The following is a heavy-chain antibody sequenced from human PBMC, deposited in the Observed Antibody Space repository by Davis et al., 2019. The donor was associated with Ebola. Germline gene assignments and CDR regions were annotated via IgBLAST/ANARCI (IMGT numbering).Heavy chain of an antibody. CDR2: INAGNGNT. V-gene: IGHV1-3*01. J-gene: IGHJ4*02. Sequence: AASVKVSCKASGYTFIDHYMHWVRQAPGQRLEWMGWINAGNGNTKYSQKFQGRVTITRDTSASTAYMEVGSLKSDDTAVYYCARAQFPTTSDHWGQGTLVTVSS. CDR1: GYTFIDHY. D-gene: IGHD1-1*01. CDR3: ARAQFPTTSDH.